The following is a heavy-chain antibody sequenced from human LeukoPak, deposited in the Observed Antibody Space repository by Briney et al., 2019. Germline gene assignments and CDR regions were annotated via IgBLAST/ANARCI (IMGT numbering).Heavy chain of an antibody. J-gene: IGHJ4*02. V-gene: IGHV4-34*01. D-gene: IGHD3-22*01. Sequence: PSETLSLTCAVYGGSFSGYYWGWIRQPPGKGLEWIGEINHSGSTNYNPSLKSRVTISVDTSKNQFSLKLSSVTAADTAVYYCARGHLIAESYDSSGYHDKPYYFDYWGQGTLVTVSS. CDR2: INHSGST. CDR3: ARGHLIAESYDSSGYHDKPYYFDY. CDR1: GGSFSGYY.